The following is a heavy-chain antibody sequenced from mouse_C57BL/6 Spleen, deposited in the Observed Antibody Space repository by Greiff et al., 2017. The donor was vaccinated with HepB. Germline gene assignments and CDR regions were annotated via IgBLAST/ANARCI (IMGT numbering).Heavy chain of an antibody. CDR1: GYAFSSYW. CDR3: AREPPYPYAMDY. Sequence: QVQLKQSGAELVKPGASVKISCKASGYAFSSYWMNWVKQRPGKGLEWIGQIYPGDGDTNYNGKFKGKATLTADKSSSTAYMQLSSLTSEDSAVYFCAREPPYPYAMDYWGQGTSVTVSS. CDR2: IYPGDGDT. J-gene: IGHJ4*01. V-gene: IGHV1-80*01.